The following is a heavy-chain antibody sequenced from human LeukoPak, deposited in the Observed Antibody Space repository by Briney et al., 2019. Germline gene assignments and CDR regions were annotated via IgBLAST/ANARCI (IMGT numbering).Heavy chain of an antibody. CDR3: AXXXXLLLYGWFDP. J-gene: IGHJ5*02. CDR1: GGSISSYY. V-gene: IGHV4-59*08. CDR2: IYYSGST. D-gene: IGHD2-2*02. Sequence: SETLSLTCTVSGGSISSYYRSWIRQPPGKGLEWIGYIYYSGSTNYNPSLKSRVTISVDTSKNQFSLKLSSVTAADTAVYYCAXXXXLLLYGWFDPWGQGTLVTVSS.